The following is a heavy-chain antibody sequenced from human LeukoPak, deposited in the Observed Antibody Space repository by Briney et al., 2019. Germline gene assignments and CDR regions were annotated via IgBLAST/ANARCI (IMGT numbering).Heavy chain of an antibody. Sequence: GGSLRLSCAASGFTFSSYGMHWVRQAPGKGLEGVAVVSYDGSNKYYADSVKGRFTISRDNSKNTLYLQMNSLRAEDTAVYYCAREEYCSGGSCYTGLDYWGQGTLVTVSS. J-gene: IGHJ4*02. CDR2: VSYDGSNK. D-gene: IGHD2-15*01. V-gene: IGHV3-30*03. CDR3: AREEYCSGGSCYTGLDY. CDR1: GFTFSSYG.